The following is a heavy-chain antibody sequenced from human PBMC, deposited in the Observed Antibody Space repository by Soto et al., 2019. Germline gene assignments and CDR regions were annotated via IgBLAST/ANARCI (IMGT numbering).Heavy chain of an antibody. J-gene: IGHJ6*02. V-gene: IGHV1-69*05. CDR1: GGTFSSYA. D-gene: IGHD4-17*01. Sequence: QAQLVQSGAEVKKPGSSVKVSCKASGGTFSSYAISWVRQAPGQGLEWMGGIIPIFGTANYAQKFQGRVTXTXXESTSTAYMELSSLRSEDTAVYYCAREGYGDYGYYYYGMDVWGQGTTVTVSS. CDR2: IIPIFGTA. CDR3: AREGYGDYGYYYYGMDV.